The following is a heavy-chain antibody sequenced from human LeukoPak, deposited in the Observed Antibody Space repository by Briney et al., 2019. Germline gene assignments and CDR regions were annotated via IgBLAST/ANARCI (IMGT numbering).Heavy chain of an antibody. Sequence: PGGSLRLSCAASGFSFSSYGMHWVRQAPGKGLEWVAFIRYEGSNKYYADSVKGRFTISRDNTKNTLYLQMNSLRGEDTAVYYCAKSGQQLVYFDYWGQGTLVTVSS. CDR1: GFSFSSYG. CDR2: IRYEGSNK. V-gene: IGHV3-30*02. J-gene: IGHJ4*02. CDR3: AKSGQQLVYFDY. D-gene: IGHD6-6*01.